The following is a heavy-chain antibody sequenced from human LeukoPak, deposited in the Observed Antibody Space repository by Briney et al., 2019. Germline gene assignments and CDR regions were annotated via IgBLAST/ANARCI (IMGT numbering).Heavy chain of an antibody. CDR3: ARDGYYDSSGYWTARGFDY. Sequence: SETLSLTCAVYGGSFSGYYWSWIRQPPGKGLEWIGEINHSGSTNYNPSLKSRVTISVDTSKNQFSLKLSSVTAADTAVYYCARDGYYDSSGYWTARGFDYWGQGTLVTVSS. CDR1: GGSFSGYY. CDR2: INHSGST. V-gene: IGHV4-34*01. J-gene: IGHJ4*02. D-gene: IGHD3-22*01.